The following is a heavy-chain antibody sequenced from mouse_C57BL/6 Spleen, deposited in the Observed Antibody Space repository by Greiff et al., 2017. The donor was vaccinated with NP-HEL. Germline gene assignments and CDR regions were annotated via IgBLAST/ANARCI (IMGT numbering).Heavy chain of an antibody. CDR3: TLPWGNYYAMDY. CDR1: GFNIKDDY. Sequence: EVKLQESGAELVRPGASVKLSCTASGFNIKDDYMHWVKQRPEQGLEWIGWIDPENGDTEYASKFQGKATITADTSSNTAYLQLSSLTSEDTAVYYCTLPWGNYYAMDYWGQGTSVTVSS. V-gene: IGHV14-4*01. CDR2: IDPENGDT. J-gene: IGHJ4*01. D-gene: IGHD2-1*01.